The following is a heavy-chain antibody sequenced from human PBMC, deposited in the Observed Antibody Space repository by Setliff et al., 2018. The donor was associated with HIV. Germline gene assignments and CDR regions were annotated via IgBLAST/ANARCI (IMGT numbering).Heavy chain of an antibody. Sequence: GASVKVSCKASGYIFNSFGISWVRQAPGQGLEWMGWISAYNGNTKYAQKLQGRVTMTTDTSTNTVYMELSSLRSEDTAVYYCARPYSGHAPYYYGMDVWGQGTTVTVSS. CDR1: GYIFNSFG. D-gene: IGHD5-12*01. J-gene: IGHJ6*02. CDR3: ARPYSGHAPYYYGMDV. CDR2: ISAYNGNT. V-gene: IGHV1-18*01.